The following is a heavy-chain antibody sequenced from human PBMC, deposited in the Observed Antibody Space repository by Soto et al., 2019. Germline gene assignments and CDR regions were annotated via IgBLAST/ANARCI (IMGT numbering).Heavy chain of an antibody. CDR3: AHTKSYYYDSSGYYSDY. V-gene: IGHV2-5*02. Sequence: GPTLVNPTQTLTLTCTFSGFSLSTSGVGVGWIRQPPGKALEWLALIYWDDDKRYSPSLKSRLTITKDTTKNQVVLTMTNMDPVDTATYYCAHTKSYYYDSSGYYSDYWGQGTLVTVSS. J-gene: IGHJ4*02. CDR2: IYWDDDK. CDR1: GFSLSTSGVG. D-gene: IGHD3-22*01.